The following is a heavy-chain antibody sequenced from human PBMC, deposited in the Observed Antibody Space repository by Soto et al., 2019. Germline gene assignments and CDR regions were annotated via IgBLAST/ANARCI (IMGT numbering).Heavy chain of an antibody. CDR3: ARGRASGSYYLLAY. V-gene: IGHV1-8*01. Sequence: QVQLVQSGAEVRKPGASVKVSCKASGDTFTTYDINWVRQATGHGLEWMGWINPNSGNIGYAQRFQGRVTMTRDTAISTAYMEVSSLRSNDTAVYYCARGRASGSYYLLAYWGQGTLVTVSS. J-gene: IGHJ4*02. D-gene: IGHD3-10*01. CDR2: INPNSGNI. CDR1: GDTFTTYD.